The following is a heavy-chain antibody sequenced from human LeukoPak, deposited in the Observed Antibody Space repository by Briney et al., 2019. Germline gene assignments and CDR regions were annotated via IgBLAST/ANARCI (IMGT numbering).Heavy chain of an antibody. V-gene: IGHV4-59*01. CDR2: GHHSGST. J-gene: IGHJ2*01. CDR1: GGSITSYY. D-gene: IGHD6-13*01. Sequence: KPSETLSHICTVSGGSITSYYWSWLRQPPGKGLEWIGFGHHSGSTNYKPTLKSRVTISVDTSKNQFSLKLSSVTAADTAVYYCARPRSSSFWYFDLWGRGTQVTVSS. CDR3: ARPRSSSFWYFDL.